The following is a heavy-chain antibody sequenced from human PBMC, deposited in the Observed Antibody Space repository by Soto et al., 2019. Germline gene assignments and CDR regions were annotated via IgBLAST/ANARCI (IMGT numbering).Heavy chain of an antibody. Sequence: GGSLRLSCAASGFTVSSNYMSWVRQAPGKGLEWVSVIYSGGSTYYADSVKGRFTISRHNSKNTLYLQMNSLRAEDTAVYYCATSSYYDFWSGYHDAFDIWGQGTMVTVSS. J-gene: IGHJ3*02. CDR2: IYSGGST. V-gene: IGHV3-53*04. CDR3: ATSSYYDFWSGYHDAFDI. D-gene: IGHD3-3*01. CDR1: GFTVSSNY.